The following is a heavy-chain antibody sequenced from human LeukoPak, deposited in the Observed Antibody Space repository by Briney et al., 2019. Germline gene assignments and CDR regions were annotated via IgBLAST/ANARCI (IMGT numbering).Heavy chain of an antibody. CDR1: GFTFDDYA. Sequence: GRSLRLSCAASGFTFDDYAMHWVRHAPGKGLEWVSGISWNSGTIGYADSVKGRFTISRDNAKNSLYLQMSSLRAEDTALYYCAKGKYYDILTGPHDYWGQGTLVTVSS. CDR3: AKGKYYDILTGPHDY. D-gene: IGHD3-9*01. J-gene: IGHJ4*02. V-gene: IGHV3-9*01. CDR2: ISWNSGTI.